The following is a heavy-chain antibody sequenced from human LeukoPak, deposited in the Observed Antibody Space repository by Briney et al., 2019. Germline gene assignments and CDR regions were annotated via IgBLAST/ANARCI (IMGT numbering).Heavy chain of an antibody. V-gene: IGHV4-39*01. CDR3: ARGIAAAGPAFDY. CDR2: IYYSGST. D-gene: IGHD6-13*01. J-gene: IGHJ4*02. Sequence: PSETLSLACTVSGGSISSSSYYWGWIRQPPGKGLEWIGSIYYSGSTYYNPSLKSRVTISVDTSKNQFSLKLSSVTAADTAVYYCARGIAAAGPAFDYWGQGTLVTVSS. CDR1: GGSISSSSYY.